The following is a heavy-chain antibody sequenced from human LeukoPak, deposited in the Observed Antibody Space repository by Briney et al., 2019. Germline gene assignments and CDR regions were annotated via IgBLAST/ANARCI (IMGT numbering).Heavy chain of an antibody. V-gene: IGHV4-59*01. CDR3: ARAGQWLVPGAGYYYYGMDV. CDR2: IYYSGST. CDR1: GGSISSYY. J-gene: IGHJ6*02. Sequence: SETLSLTCTVSGGSISSYYWSWIRQPPGKGREWNGYIYYSGSTNYNPSLKSRVTISVDTSKNQFSLKLSSVTAADTAVYYCARAGQWLVPGAGYYYYGMDVWGQGTTVTVSS. D-gene: IGHD6-19*01.